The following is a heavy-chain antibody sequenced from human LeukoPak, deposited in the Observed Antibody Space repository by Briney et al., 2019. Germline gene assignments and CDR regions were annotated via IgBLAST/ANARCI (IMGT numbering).Heavy chain of an antibody. Sequence: GGSLRLSCAASGFTFGNSWVHWVRQAPGKGLVWVSRINNDGRSTTYADSVKGRFTISRDNAKNTLYLQMNSLRAEDTAVYYCTRGSDYYDVWGQGTMVTVSS. CDR3: TRGSDYYDV. J-gene: IGHJ3*01. D-gene: IGHD3-10*01. CDR1: GFTFGNSW. CDR2: INNDGRST. V-gene: IGHV3-74*01.